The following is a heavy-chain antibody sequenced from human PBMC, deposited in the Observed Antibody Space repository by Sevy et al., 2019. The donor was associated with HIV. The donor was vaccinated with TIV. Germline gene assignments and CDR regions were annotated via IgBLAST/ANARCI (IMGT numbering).Heavy chain of an antibody. CDR3: AEAVTTWDYYYGLDV. CDR1: GLTFSSYA. V-gene: IGHV3-23*01. D-gene: IGHD4-4*01. Sequence: GGSLRLSCAASGLTFSSYAMTWVRQAPGKGLDWVSTITGGGYNTYYADSVKGRFTVSRDNSKNTVYQLMNTLRVEDTAVYYCAEAVTTWDYYYGLDVWGQGTTVTVSS. J-gene: IGHJ6*02. CDR2: ITGGGYNT.